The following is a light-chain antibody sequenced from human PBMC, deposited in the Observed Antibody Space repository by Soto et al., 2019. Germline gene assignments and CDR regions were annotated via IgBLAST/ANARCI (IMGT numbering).Light chain of an antibody. J-gene: IGKJ1*01. CDR1: QSVSSY. Sequence: FPPYPTTLSVSEGERAPLSCRASQSVSSYLAWYQQKPGQAPRLLIYDASSRATGIPDRFSGSGSGTDFTLTISRLEPEDFAVYYCQQYGSSPTTSGQGVKVDI. CDR3: QQYGSSPTT. CDR2: DAS. V-gene: IGKV3-20*01.